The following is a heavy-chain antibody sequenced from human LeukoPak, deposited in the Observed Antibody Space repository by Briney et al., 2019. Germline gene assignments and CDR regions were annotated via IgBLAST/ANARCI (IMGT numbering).Heavy chain of an antibody. J-gene: IGHJ1*01. CDR3: ARDGTKDGDSRDGYFQH. Sequence: SETLSLTCTVSGGSISSYYWSWIRQPPGKGLEWIAYIYDSGSTNYNPSLKSRVTISVDTSKNQFSLKLSSVTAADTAVYYCARDGTKDGDSRDGYFQHWGQGTLVTVSS. D-gene: IGHD4-17*01. CDR1: GGSISSYY. CDR2: IYDSGST. V-gene: IGHV4-4*08.